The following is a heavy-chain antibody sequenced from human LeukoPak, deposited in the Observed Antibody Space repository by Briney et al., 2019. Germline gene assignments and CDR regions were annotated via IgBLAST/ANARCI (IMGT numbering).Heavy chain of an antibody. Sequence: GASVKVSCKASGGTFSSYAISWVRQAPGQGLEWMGGIIPIFGTANYAKKFQGRVTITADESTSTAYMELSSLRSEDTAVYYCARVPNSSGPFDYWGQGTLVTVSS. CDR3: ARVPNSSGPFDY. D-gene: IGHD3-22*01. CDR1: GGTFSSYA. J-gene: IGHJ4*02. CDR2: IIPIFGTA. V-gene: IGHV1-69*13.